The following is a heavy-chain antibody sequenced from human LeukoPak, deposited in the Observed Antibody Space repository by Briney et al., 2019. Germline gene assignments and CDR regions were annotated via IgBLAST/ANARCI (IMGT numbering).Heavy chain of an antibody. Sequence: GGSLRLSCAASGSTFSSYAMSWVRQAPGKGLEWVSATSGSGGSTYYADSVKGRFTISRDNSKNTLYLQMNSLRAEDTAVYYCAKEPYYYDSSGYYYFPYYFDYWGQGTLVTVSS. CDR3: AKEPYYYDSSGYYYFPYYFDY. J-gene: IGHJ4*02. CDR2: TSGSGGST. CDR1: GSTFSSYA. V-gene: IGHV3-23*01. D-gene: IGHD3-22*01.